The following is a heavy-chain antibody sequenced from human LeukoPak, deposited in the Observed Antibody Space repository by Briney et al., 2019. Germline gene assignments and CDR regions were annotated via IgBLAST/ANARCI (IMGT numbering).Heavy chain of an antibody. Sequence: KTSETLSLTCTVSGGSISSYYWSWIRQPPGKGLEWIGYIYYSGSTNYNPSLKSRVTISVDTSKNQFPLKLSSVTAADTAVYYCARVGSSGYYFDYWDQGTLVTVSS. J-gene: IGHJ4*02. D-gene: IGHD3-22*01. CDR1: GGSISSYY. V-gene: IGHV4-59*01. CDR3: ARVGSSGYYFDY. CDR2: IYYSGST.